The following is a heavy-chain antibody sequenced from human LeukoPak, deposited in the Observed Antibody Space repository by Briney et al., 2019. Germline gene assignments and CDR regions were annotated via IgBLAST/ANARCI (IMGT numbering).Heavy chain of an antibody. CDR1: GGSISSSDYY. J-gene: IGHJ6*02. CDR3: ARSHRGSGLLRNYYYGMDV. CDR2: ISSSSSYI. Sequence: NPSETLSLTCTVSGGSISSSDYYWGWIRHPPGKGLEWVSSISSSSSYIYYADSVKGRFTISRDNAKNSLYLQMNSLRAEDTAVYYCARSHRGSGLLRNYYYGMDVWGQGTTVTVSS. D-gene: IGHD2-15*01. V-gene: IGHV3-11*06.